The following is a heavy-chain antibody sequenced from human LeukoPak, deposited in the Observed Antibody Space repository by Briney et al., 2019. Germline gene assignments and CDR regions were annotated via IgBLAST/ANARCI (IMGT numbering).Heavy chain of an antibody. D-gene: IGHD4-17*01. V-gene: IGHV1-46*01. CDR2: INPSGGST. Sequence: ASVKVSCKASGYTFASYYMHWVRQAPGQGLEWMGIINPSGGSTSYAQKFQGRVTMTRDTSTSTVYMELSSLRSEDTAVYYCAKCGTTVLYYFDYWGQGTLVTVSS. CDR1: GYTFASYY. J-gene: IGHJ4*02. CDR3: AKCGTTVLYYFDY.